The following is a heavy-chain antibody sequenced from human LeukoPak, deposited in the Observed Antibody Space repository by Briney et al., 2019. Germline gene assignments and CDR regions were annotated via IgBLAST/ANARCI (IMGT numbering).Heavy chain of an antibody. CDR2: INPNSGGT. CDR3: AKAQLVRGKNTKNWFDP. D-gene: IGHD6-6*01. CDR1: GYTFTGYY. J-gene: IGHJ5*02. V-gene: IGHV1-2*02. Sequence: EASVKVSCKASGYTFTGYYMHWVRQAPGQGLEWMGWINPNSGGTNYAQKFQGRVTMTRDTSISTAYMELSRLRSDDTAVYYCAKAQLVRGKNTKNWFDPWGQGTLVTVSS.